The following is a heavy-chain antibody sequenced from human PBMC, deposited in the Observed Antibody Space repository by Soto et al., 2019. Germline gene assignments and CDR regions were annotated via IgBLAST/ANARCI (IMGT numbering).Heavy chain of an antibody. CDR2: IIPIFGTA. Sequence: QVQLVQSGAEVKKPGSSAKVSCKASGGTFSSYAISWVRQAPGQGLEWMGGIIPIFGTANYAQKFQGRVTITADESTSTAYMELSSLRSEDTAVYYCARDLATVVNYYYYGMDVWGQGTTVTVSS. J-gene: IGHJ6*02. D-gene: IGHD2-15*01. V-gene: IGHV1-69*01. CDR3: ARDLATVVNYYYYGMDV. CDR1: GGTFSSYA.